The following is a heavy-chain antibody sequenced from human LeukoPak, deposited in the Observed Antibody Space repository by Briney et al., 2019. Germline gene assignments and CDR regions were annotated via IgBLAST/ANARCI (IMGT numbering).Heavy chain of an antibody. V-gene: IGHV3-7*01. Sequence: XASGFTLSXXXXXWVRXAPGXXXEWVATIKQDGSEKYYVDSVKGRLTISRDNAKNSLYLQMNSLRAEDTAVYYCTSGSGWLIDYWGQGTLVTVSS. CDR1: GFTLSXXX. D-gene: IGHD6-19*01. CDR2: IKQDGSEK. J-gene: IGHJ4*02. CDR3: TSGSGWLIDY.